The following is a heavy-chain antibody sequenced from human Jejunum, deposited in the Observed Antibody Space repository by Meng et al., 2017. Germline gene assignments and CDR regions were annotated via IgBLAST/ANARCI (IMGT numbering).Heavy chain of an antibody. V-gene: IGHV4-61*01. D-gene: IGHD5-18*01. CDR3: ARGSRGYSYG. Sequence: QVQLQASGPGLVRPSETLSLTCTVSGGSVSSGSYYWSWIRQPPGKGLEWIGYIYYGGTTNYNPSLKSRVTISADTSKNQFSLKLSSVTAADTAVYYCARGSRGYSYGWGQGTLVTVFS. CDR2: IYYGGTT. CDR1: GGSVSSGSYY. J-gene: IGHJ4*02.